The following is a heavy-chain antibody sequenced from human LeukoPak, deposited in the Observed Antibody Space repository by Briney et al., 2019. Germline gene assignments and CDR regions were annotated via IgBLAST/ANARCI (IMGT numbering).Heavy chain of an antibody. J-gene: IGHJ6*02. CDR3: ARNNGMDV. Sequence: GGSLRLSCAASGFALSSHWMTWVRQVPGRGPEWVANVNRDGSETYYLDSVKGRFTISKDNAKNSLYLQMNSLRAEDTALYHCARNNGMDVWGQGTTVTVSS. V-gene: IGHV3-7*03. CDR2: VNRDGSET. CDR1: GFALSSHW.